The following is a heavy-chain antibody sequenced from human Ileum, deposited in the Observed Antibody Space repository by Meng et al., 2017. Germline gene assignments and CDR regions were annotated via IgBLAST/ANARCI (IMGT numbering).Heavy chain of an antibody. Sequence: GGPLRPPCKGFGYSFTSYWIGWVRQMPGKGLEWMGIIYPGDSDTRYSPSFQGQVTITATKSISTAYLQWSSLKATDTAMYYCARPRGCSYGLPEDAFDTWGQGTMVTVSS. CDR2: IYPGDSDT. D-gene: IGHD5-18*01. V-gene: IGHV5-51*01. CDR3: ARPRGCSYGLPEDAFDT. CDR1: GYSFTSYW. J-gene: IGHJ3*02.